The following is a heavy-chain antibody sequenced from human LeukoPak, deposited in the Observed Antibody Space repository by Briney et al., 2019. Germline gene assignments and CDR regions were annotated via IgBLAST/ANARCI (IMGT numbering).Heavy chain of an antibody. Sequence: GSLGLSCAASGFTFSSYAMSWVRQAPGKGLEWVSVISGSGGTTYYAGSVKGRFTISRDNSKDTLYLQMNSLRAEDTAVYYCAKTPNSGNYYASFDYWGQGTLVTVSS. D-gene: IGHD1-26*01. CDR2: ISGSGGTT. CDR1: GFTFSSYA. V-gene: IGHV3-23*01. CDR3: AKTPNSGNYYASFDY. J-gene: IGHJ4*02.